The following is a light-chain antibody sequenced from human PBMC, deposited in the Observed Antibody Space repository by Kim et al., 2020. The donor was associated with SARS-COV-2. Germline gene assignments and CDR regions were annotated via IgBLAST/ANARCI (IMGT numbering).Light chain of an antibody. CDR1: SSNIGSNY. Sequence: ELTQPPSASGTPGQRVTISCSGSSSNIGSNYVYWYQQLPGTAPKLLIYGNSNRPSGVPDRFSGSKSGTSASLAITGLQAEDEADYYCQSYDSSLSAWVFGGGTKVTVL. J-gene: IGLJ3*02. CDR2: GNS. CDR3: QSYDSSLSAWV. V-gene: IGLV1-40*01.